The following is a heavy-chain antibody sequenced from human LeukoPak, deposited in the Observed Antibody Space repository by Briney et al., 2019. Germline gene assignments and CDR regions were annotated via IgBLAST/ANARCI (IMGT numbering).Heavy chain of an antibody. Sequence: GGSLRLSCAASGFTFSDYYMSWIRQAPGKGLEWVSYISSSGSTTYYADSVKGRFTISRDNAKNSLYLQMNSLRAEDTAVYYCARAKRPLQSYSHYGMDVRGQGTTVTVSS. CDR3: ARAKRPLQSYSHYGMDV. CDR1: GFTFSDYY. CDR2: ISSSGSTT. J-gene: IGHJ6*02. D-gene: IGHD4-11*01. V-gene: IGHV3-11*01.